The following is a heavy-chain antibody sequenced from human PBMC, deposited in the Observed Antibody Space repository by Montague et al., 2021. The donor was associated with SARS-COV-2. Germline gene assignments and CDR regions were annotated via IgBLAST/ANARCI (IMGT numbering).Heavy chain of an antibody. V-gene: IGHV3-30*09. CDR3: VRASLIKARIAVAGTTVY. CDR1: GFTLNNYA. CDR2: ISYDGSNK. D-gene: IGHD6-19*01. Sequence: SLRLSCAAPGFTLNNYAMHWVRQAPGKGLEWVAIISYDGSNKYYADSVKGRFAISRDNSKNTLYLQMNSLRAEDTAVYYCVRASLIKARIAVAGTTVYWGQGTLVTISS. J-gene: IGHJ4*02.